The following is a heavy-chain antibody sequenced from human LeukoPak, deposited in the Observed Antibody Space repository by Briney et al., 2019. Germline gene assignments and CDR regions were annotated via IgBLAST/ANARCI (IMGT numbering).Heavy chain of an antibody. D-gene: IGHD2-21*02. CDR2: VSGSGSST. V-gene: IGHV3-23*01. J-gene: IGHJ5*02. CDR1: GFTFSSYA. Sequence: GGSLRLSCAASGFTFSSYAMSWVRQAPRKGLEWVSVVSGSGSSTDYADSVKGRFTISRDNSKNTLYLQMNSLRAEDTAVYYCARAAIVVTATWFDPWGQGTLVTVSS. CDR3: ARAAIVVTATWFDP.